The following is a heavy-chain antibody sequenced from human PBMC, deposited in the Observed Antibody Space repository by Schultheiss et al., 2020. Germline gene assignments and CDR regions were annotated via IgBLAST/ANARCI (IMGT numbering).Heavy chain of an antibody. Sequence: ASVKVSCKASGYTFTSYDINWVRQATGQGLEWMGWISAYNGNTNYAQKLQGRVTMTTDTSTSTAYMELRSLRSDDTAVYYCARIYDFWSGDNWFDPWGQGTLVTVSS. D-gene: IGHD3-3*01. CDR2: ISAYNGNT. V-gene: IGHV1-18*01. CDR1: GYTFTSYD. J-gene: IGHJ5*02. CDR3: ARIYDFWSGDNWFDP.